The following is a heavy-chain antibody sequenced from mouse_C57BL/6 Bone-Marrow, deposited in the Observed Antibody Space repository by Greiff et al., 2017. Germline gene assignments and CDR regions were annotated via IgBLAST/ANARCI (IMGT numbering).Heavy chain of an antibody. J-gene: IGHJ2*01. D-gene: IGHD1-1*01. Sequence: QVQLKQSGAELARPGASVKLSCKASGYTFTSYGISWVKQRTGQGLEWIGEIYPRSGNNYYNEKFKGKATLTADKSSSTAYMELLSLPSEDSAVYFCARVRVYYYGSSHDYWGQGTTLTGSS. V-gene: IGHV1-81*01. CDR2: IYPRSGNN. CDR1: GYTFTSYG. CDR3: ARVRVYYYGSSHDY.